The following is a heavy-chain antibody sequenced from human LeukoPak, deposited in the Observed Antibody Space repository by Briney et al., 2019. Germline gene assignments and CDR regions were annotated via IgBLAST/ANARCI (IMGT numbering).Heavy chain of an antibody. CDR1: GFTVITNY. Sequence: GGSLRLSCAASGFTVITNYMTWVRQAPGKGLEWVSVLYSDGNTKYADSVQGRFTISRDNSKNTQYLEMNSLSPDDTAVYYCARGVEPLAANTLAYWGQGTLVTVSS. V-gene: IGHV3-53*01. D-gene: IGHD1-14*01. J-gene: IGHJ4*02. CDR2: LYSDGNT. CDR3: ARGVEPLAANTLAY.